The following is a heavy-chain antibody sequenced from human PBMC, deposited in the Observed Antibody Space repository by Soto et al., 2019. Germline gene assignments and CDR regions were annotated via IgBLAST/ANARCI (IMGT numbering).Heavy chain of an antibody. D-gene: IGHD4-17*01. CDR2: IYYSGST. V-gene: IGHV4-31*03. CDR1: GGSVNNANYF. J-gene: IGHJ6*02. CDR3: ARDADYGGSRGGMDV. Sequence: QVRLEESGPGLVKPSETLSLICSVSGGSVNNANYFWNWIRHHPENGLEWIGYIYYSGSTRYNPSFKSRVTLSIATSKNQFSLSLNSVTVADTAVYFCARDADYGGSRGGMDVWGRGTTVTVSS.